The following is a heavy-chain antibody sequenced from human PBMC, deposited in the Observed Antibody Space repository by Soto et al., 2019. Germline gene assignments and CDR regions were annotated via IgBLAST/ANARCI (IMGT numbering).Heavy chain of an antibody. CDR2: INPNXXGX. CDR3: ARDVSSSLNTYGMDV. CDR1: GYTFTGYY. Sequence: ASVKVSCKASGYTFTGYYMHWVRQAPGQGIEWMGWINPNXXGXXXXXKXXGRVTMTRDTSISTAYMELSRLRSDDTAVYYCARDVSSSLNTYGMDVWGQGTTVTVSS. D-gene: IGHD6-13*01. J-gene: IGHJ6*02. V-gene: IGHV1-2*02.